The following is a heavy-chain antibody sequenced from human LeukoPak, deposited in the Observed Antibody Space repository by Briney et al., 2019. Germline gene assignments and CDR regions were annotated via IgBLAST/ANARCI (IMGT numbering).Heavy chain of an antibody. V-gene: IGHV3-30*02. Sequence: PGGSLRLSCAASGFTFSSYGMHWVRQAPGKGLEWVAFIRYDGSNKYYADSVKGRFTISRDNSKNTLYLQMNSLRAEDTAVYYCARGLRSSSWYSYWGQGTLVTVSS. J-gene: IGHJ4*02. CDR3: ARGLRSSSWYSY. CDR1: GFTFSSYG. CDR2: IRYDGSNK. D-gene: IGHD6-13*01.